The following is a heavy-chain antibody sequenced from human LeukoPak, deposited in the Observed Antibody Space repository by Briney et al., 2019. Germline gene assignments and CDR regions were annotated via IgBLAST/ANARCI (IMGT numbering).Heavy chain of an antibody. CDR2: ISGSGDST. Sequence: PGGSLRLSCAASGFTFSSYGMSWVRQAPGKGLEWVSTISGSGDSTYYADSVKGRFTISRDNSKNTLYLQMNSLRAEGAAVYFCAKAPVTSCRGAYCYPFDSWGQGTLVTVSS. D-gene: IGHD2-21*01. CDR1: GFTFSSYG. CDR3: AKAPVTSCRGAYCYPFDS. J-gene: IGHJ4*02. V-gene: IGHV3-23*01.